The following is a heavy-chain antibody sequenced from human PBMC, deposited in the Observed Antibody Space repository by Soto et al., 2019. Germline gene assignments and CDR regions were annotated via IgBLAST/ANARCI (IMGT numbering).Heavy chain of an antibody. CDR1: GFSFSSYG. CDR3: AKRGTPGADDYDWFDP. CDR2: ISYDGTKK. D-gene: IGHD4-17*01. J-gene: IGHJ5*02. Sequence: QVQLVESGGGVVQPGRSQRLSCVVSGFSFSSYGMHWVRQAPGKGLEWVAVISYDGTKKSYADSVKGRFTISRDNSQNTLYLEMNSLRVEDTAVYFCAKRGTPGADDYDWFDPWGQGTLVTVSS. V-gene: IGHV3-30*18.